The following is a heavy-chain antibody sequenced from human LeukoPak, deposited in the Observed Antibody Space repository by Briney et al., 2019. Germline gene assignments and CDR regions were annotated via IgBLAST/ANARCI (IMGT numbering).Heavy chain of an antibody. CDR3: ARVRSPLHAECFQH. CDR1: GYTFTSYA. J-gene: IGHJ1*01. V-gene: IGHV7-4-1*02. CDR2: INTNTGNP. Sequence: ASVKVSCKASGYTFTSYAMNWVRQAPGQGLEWMGWINTNTGNPTYAQGFTGRFVFSLDTSVSTAYLQISSLKAEDTAVYYCARVRSPLHAECFQHWGQGTLVTVSS.